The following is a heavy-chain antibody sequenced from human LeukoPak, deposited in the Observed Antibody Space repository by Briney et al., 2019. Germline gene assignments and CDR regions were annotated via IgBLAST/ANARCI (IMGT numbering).Heavy chain of an antibody. J-gene: IGHJ4*02. D-gene: IGHD3-3*01. CDR3: RGRWSYFDF. CDR1: GGSFSGYY. V-gene: IGHV4-34*01. CDR2: INYSGSN. Sequence: PSETLSLTCAVYGGSFSGYYWSWIRQPPGKGLEWIGDINYSGSNNYNPSLKSRVTISVGTSKNQILLMLSPSTSAEHAAVYYSRGRWSYFDFWGQGTRVTVSS.